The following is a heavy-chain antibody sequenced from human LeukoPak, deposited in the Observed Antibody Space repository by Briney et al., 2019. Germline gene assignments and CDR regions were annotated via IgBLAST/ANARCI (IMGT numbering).Heavy chain of an antibody. CDR1: GFTFSSYG. Sequence: GGSLRLSCAASGFTFSSYGMHWVRQAPGKGLEWVAVISYDGSNKYYADSVKGRFTISRDNSRNTLYLQMNSLRAEDTAVYYCAKDFGDTAMGPGYYYGMDVWGQGTTVTVSS. CDR3: AKDFGDTAMGPGYYYGMDV. D-gene: IGHD5-18*01. CDR2: ISYDGSNK. J-gene: IGHJ6*02. V-gene: IGHV3-30*18.